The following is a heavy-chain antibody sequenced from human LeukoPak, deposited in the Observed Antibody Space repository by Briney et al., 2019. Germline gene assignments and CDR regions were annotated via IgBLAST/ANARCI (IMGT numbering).Heavy chain of an antibody. V-gene: IGHV4-34*01. CDR3: ARGPLRGSYGMDV. CDR1: GGSFSGYY. CDR2: INHSGST. J-gene: IGHJ6*02. Sequence: SETLSLTCAVYGGSFSGYYWSWIRQPPGKGLEWIGEINHSGSTNYNLSLKSRVTISVDTSKNQFSLKLSSVTAADTAVYYCARGPLRGSYGMDVWGQGTTVTVSS. D-gene: IGHD3-10*01.